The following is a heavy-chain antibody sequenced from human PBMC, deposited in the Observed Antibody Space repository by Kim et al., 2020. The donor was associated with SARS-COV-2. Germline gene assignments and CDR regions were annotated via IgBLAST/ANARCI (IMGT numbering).Heavy chain of an antibody. CDR1: GFTFSSYA. CDR3: ARDRGSSWSRTIGRYYYYGMDV. D-gene: IGHD6-13*01. J-gene: IGHJ6*02. V-gene: IGHV3-30-3*01. CDR2: ISYDGSNK. Sequence: GGSLRLSCAASGFTFSSYAMHWVRQAPGKGLEWVAVISYDGSNKYYADSVKGRFTISRDNSKNTLYLQMNSLRAEDTAVYYCARDRGSSWSRTIGRYYYYGMDVWGQGTTVTVSS.